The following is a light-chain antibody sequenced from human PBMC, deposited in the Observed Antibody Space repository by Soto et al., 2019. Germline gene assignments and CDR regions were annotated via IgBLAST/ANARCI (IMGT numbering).Light chain of an antibody. CDR1: SSNIGPGFD. J-gene: IGLJ2*01. CDR2: GNT. Sequence: QTVVTQPPSVSGAPGQRVIISCTGSSSNIGPGFDVHWYRQLPGTAPKLLIYGNTNRPSGVPDRFSGAKSGTSASLAITGLQAEDEADYYCQSYDSSLSGVLFGGGTKVTVL. CDR3: QSYDSSLSGVL. V-gene: IGLV1-40*01.